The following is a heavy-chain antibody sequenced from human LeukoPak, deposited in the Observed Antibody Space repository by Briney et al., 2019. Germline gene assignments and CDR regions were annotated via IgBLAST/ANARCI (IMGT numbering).Heavy chain of an antibody. J-gene: IGHJ4*02. V-gene: IGHV3-7*01. CDR3: FTSLGY. Sequence: GGSLRLSCAASGFSFSVYWMSWVRQAPGKGLEWVANTKQDGSEKYYVDSVKGRFPISTDNAKNSLYLQMNSLRAEDTAVYYCFTSLGYWGQGTLVTVSS. CDR2: TKQDGSEK. CDR1: GFSFSVYW. D-gene: IGHD3-16*01.